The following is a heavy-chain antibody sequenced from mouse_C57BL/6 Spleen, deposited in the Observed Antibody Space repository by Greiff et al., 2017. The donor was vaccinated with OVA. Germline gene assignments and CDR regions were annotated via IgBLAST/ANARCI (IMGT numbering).Heavy chain of an antibody. CDR1: GYAFSSSW. J-gene: IGHJ1*03. V-gene: IGHV1-82*01. CDR2: IYPGDGDT. D-gene: IGHD1-1*01. CDR3: ARSSITTVVAHWYFDV. Sequence: QVQLQQSGPELVKPGASVKISCKASGYAFSSSWMNWVKQRPGKGLEWIGRIYPGDGDTNYNGKFKGKATLTADKSSSTAYMQLSSLTSEDSAVYFCARSSITTVVAHWYFDVWGTGTTVTVSS.